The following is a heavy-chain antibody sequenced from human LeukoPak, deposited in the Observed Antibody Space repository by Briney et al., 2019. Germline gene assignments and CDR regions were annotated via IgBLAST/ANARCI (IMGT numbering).Heavy chain of an antibody. D-gene: IGHD6-19*01. V-gene: IGHV4-59*01. Sequence: PSETLSLLCSVCGGSLSSYYWIWMRQPPAKGLEWIGYIYYSGSTNYNPSLKSRVTISVDTSKNQFSLKLSSVTAADTAVYYWARGGSGWWGEDYWGQGTLVTVSS. CDR2: IYYSGST. J-gene: IGHJ4*02. CDR1: GGSLSSYY. CDR3: ARGGSGWWGEDY.